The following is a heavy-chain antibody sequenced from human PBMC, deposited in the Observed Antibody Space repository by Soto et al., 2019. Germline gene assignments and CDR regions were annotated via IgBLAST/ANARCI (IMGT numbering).Heavy chain of an antibody. CDR2: IYYSGST. V-gene: IGHV4-59*01. Sequence: SETLSLTCTVSGGSISSYYWSWIRQPPGKGLEWIGYIYYSGSTNYNPSLKSRVTISVDTSKNQFSLKLSSVTAADTAVYYCARIDSSGYYNWFDPWGQGTLVTV. CDR3: ARIDSSGYYNWFDP. J-gene: IGHJ5*02. D-gene: IGHD3-22*01. CDR1: GGSISSYY.